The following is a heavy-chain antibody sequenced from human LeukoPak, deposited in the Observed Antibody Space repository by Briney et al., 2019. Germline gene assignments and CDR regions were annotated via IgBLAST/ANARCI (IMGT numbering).Heavy chain of an antibody. V-gene: IGHV4-34*01. J-gene: IGHJ4*02. D-gene: IGHD6-13*01. CDR3: ARGIRGYSSSWYDY. CDR1: GGSFSGYY. CDR2: INHSGST. Sequence: SETLSLTCAVYGGSFSGYYWSWIRQPPGKGLEWIGEINHSGSTNYNPSLKSRVTISVDTSKNQFSLKLSSVTAADTAVYYCARGIRGYSSSWYDYWGQGTLVTVSS.